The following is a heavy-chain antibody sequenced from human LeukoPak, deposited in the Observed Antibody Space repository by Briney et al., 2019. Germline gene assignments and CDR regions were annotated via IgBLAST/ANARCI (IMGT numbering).Heavy chain of an antibody. D-gene: IGHD6-13*01. CDR2: INPNSGGT. CDR3: ARATGIAAAGTIDY. J-gene: IGHJ4*02. Sequence: ASVKVSCKASGYTFTGYYMHWVRQAPGQGLEWMGWINPNSGGTNYAQKFQGWVTMTRDTSISTAYMELNRLRSDDTAVYYCARATGIAAAGTIDYWGQGTLVTVSS. CDR1: GYTFTGYY. V-gene: IGHV1-2*04.